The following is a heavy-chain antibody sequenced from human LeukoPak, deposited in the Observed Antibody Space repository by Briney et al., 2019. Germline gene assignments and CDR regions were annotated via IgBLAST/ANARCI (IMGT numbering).Heavy chain of an antibody. CDR1: GYTFTSYG. Sequence: ASVKVSCKASGYTFTSYGISWVRQAPGQGLEWMGWISAYNGNTNYAQKLQGRVTMTTDTFTSTAYMELRSLRSDDTAVYYCARDRVGYCSGGSCYGPQPYDYWGQGTLVTVSS. CDR3: ARDRVGYCSGGSCYGPQPYDY. CDR2: ISAYNGNT. J-gene: IGHJ4*02. V-gene: IGHV1-18*01. D-gene: IGHD2-15*01.